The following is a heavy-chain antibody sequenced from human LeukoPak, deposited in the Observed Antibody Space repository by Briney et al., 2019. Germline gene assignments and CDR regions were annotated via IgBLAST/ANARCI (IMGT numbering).Heavy chain of an antibody. CDR2: IYYSGST. J-gene: IGHJ4*02. CDR1: GGSISSSSYY. CDR3: ARHITRLRPFDY. Sequence: PSETLSLTCTVSGGSISSSSYYWGWIRQPPGKGLEWIGSIYYSGSTYYNPSLKSRVTISVDTSKNQFSLKLSSVTAADTAVYYCARHITRLRPFDYWGQGTLATVSS. D-gene: IGHD1-20*01. V-gene: IGHV4-39*01.